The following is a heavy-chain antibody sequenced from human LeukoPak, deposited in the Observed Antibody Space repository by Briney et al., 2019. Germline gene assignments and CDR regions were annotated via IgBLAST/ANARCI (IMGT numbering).Heavy chain of an antibody. CDR2: ISAYNGNT. V-gene: IGHV1-18*01. CDR3: ARDSGPTYYDFWSGYYMGSTRFDY. Sequence: ASVKVSCKASGYTFTSYGISWVRQAPGQGLEWMGWISAYNGNTNYAQKLQGRVTMTPDASTSTAYMELRSLRSDDTAVYYCARDSGPTYYDFWSGYYMGSTRFDYWGQGTLVTVSS. J-gene: IGHJ4*02. D-gene: IGHD3-3*01. CDR1: GYTFTSYG.